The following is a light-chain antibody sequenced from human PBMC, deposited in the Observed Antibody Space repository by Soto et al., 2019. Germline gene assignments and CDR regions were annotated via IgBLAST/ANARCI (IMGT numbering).Light chain of an antibody. CDR2: GVS. Sequence: AIRMTQSPSYLSASTGDRITITCRASHRLNTYLAWYQQKPGTAPKLLIYGVSSLQSGVPSRFSGSGSGTEFTLTISRLEPEDFAVYYCQHFGDSPITFGQGTRLEIK. V-gene: IGKV1-8*01. CDR1: HRLNTY. CDR3: QHFGDSPIT. J-gene: IGKJ5*01.